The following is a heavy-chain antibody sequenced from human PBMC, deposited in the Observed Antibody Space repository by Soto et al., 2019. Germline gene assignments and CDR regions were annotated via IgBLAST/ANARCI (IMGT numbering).Heavy chain of an antibody. J-gene: IGHJ4*02. CDR3: ARARSGYPLYFDY. D-gene: IGHD3-22*01. CDR2: IYYSGST. V-gene: IGHV4-59*01. Sequence: SETLSLTCTFSGGSISSYYWSWIRQPPGKGLEWIGYIYYSGSTNYTPSLKSRVTISVDTSKNQFSLKLSSVTAADTAVYYCARARSGYPLYFDYWGQGTLVTVSS. CDR1: GGSISSYY.